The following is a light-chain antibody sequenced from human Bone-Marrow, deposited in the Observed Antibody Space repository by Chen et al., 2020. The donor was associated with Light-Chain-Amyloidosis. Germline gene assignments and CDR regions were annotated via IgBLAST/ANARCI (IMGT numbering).Light chain of an antibody. CDR3: QQRSNWLT. J-gene: IGKJ4*01. V-gene: IGKV3-11*01. Sequence: EIVLTQSPATLSLSPGERATLSCRASQRVSSYLAWYQQKPGQAPRPLIYDASNRATGIPARFSGSGSGTDVTLTISSLEPEDFAVYYCQQRSNWLTFGGGTKVEIK. CDR1: QRVSSY. CDR2: DAS.